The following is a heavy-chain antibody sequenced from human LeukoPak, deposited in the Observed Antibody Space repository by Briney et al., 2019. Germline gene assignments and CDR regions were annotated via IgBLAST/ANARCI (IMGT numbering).Heavy chain of an antibody. CDR1: GGSISSYY. CDR3: ARDMDRSSSGLAFDI. V-gene: IGHV4-59*12. CDR2: IYYSGST. Sequence: SETLCLTCTVSGGSISSYYWSWIRQPPGKGLEWIGYIYYSGSTNYNPSLKSRVTISVGTSKNQFSLKLSSVTAADTAVYYCARDMDRSSSGLAFDIWGQGTMVTVSS. J-gene: IGHJ3*02. D-gene: IGHD6-6*01.